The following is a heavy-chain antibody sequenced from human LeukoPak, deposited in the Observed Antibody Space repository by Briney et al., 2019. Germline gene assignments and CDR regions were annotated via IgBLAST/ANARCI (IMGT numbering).Heavy chain of an antibody. CDR1: GGTFSSYA. J-gene: IGHJ6*03. Sequence: ASVKVSCKASGGTFSSYAISWVRQAPGQGLGWMGGIIPIFGTANYAQKFQGRVTITADESTSTAYMELSSLRSEDTAVYYCARQVAARPPGYYYYYMDVWGKGTTVTVSS. CDR3: ARQVAARPPGYYYYYMDV. CDR2: IIPIFGTA. D-gene: IGHD6-6*01. V-gene: IGHV1-69*13.